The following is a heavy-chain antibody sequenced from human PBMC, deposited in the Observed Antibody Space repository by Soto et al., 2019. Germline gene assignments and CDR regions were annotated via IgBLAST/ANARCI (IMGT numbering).Heavy chain of an antibody. CDR1: GGSISSGGYY. Sequence: QVQLQESGPGLVKPSQTLSLTCTVSGGSISSGGYYWSWIRQHPGKGLEWIGYIYYSGSTDYNTSINSILTISVVTAKTQYSLKLRSVTAAYTAVYYCARSVSAWAHGTLVTVSS. CDR2: IYYSGST. CDR3: ARSVSA. V-gene: IGHV4-31*01. J-gene: IGHJ4*01.